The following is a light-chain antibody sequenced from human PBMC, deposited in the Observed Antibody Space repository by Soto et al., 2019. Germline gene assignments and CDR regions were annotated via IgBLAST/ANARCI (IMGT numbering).Light chain of an antibody. CDR1: QSVLYSSNNKNY. V-gene: IGKV4-1*01. CDR2: WAS. CDR3: XQYYSTPL. J-gene: IGKJ2*01. Sequence: DIVMTQSPDSLAVSLGERATINCKSSQSVLYSSNNKNYLAWYQQKPGQPPKVLIHWASTRESGVPDRFSGSGSGXXXXXXXXSLQXEDXXXXXXXQYYSTPLFGQGTKLEIK.